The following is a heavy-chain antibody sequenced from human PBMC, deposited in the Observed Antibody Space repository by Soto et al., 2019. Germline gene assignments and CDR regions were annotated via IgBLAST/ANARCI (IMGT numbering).Heavy chain of an antibody. Sequence: QVQLVQSGAEVKKPGSSVKVSCKASGGTFSSYAISWVRQAPGQGLEWMGGIIPIFGTANYAQKFQGRVTITADESTSTAYMELSSLRSEDTAVYYCARGPYYYDSSGYYATQDYWGEGTVVTVSS. CDR3: ARGPYYYDSSGYYATQDY. V-gene: IGHV1-69*01. CDR1: GGTFSSYA. J-gene: IGHJ4*02. D-gene: IGHD3-22*01. CDR2: IIPIFGTA.